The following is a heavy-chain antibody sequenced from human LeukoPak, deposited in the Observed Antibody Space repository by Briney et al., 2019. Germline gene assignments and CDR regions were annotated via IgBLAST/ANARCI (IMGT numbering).Heavy chain of an antibody. CDR3: ARTADYDFWSGLNYYYYMDV. D-gene: IGHD3-3*01. V-gene: IGHV4-59*01. Sequence: NPSETLSLTCTVSGGSISSYYWSWIRQPPGKGLEWIGYIYYSGSTNYNPSLKSRVTISGDTSKNQFSLKLSSVTAADTAVYYCARTADYDFWSGLNYYYYMDVWGKGTTVTVSS. CDR2: IYYSGST. CDR1: GGSISSYY. J-gene: IGHJ6*03.